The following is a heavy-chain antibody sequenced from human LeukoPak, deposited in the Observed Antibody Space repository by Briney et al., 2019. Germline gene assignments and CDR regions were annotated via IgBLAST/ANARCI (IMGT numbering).Heavy chain of an antibody. CDR2: IRYDGSNK. Sequence: GGSLRLSCEASGFTFSQHGLNWVRQAPGKGLEWVAFIRYDGSNKYYADSVKGRFTISRDNSKNTLYLQMNSLRAEDTAVYYCARDSSRNYWGQGTLVTVSS. J-gene: IGHJ4*02. D-gene: IGHD2-2*01. CDR1: GFTFSQHG. V-gene: IGHV3-30*02. CDR3: ARDSSRNY.